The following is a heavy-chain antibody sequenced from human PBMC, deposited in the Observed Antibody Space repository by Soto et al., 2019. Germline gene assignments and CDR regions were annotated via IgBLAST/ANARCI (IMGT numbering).Heavy chain of an antibody. J-gene: IGHJ4*02. CDR2: IYYSGST. CDR1: GGSISSGGYY. CDR3: ASPCAGYSSSWYDALFD. D-gene: IGHD6-13*01. Sequence: SETLSLTCTVSGGSISSGGYYWSWIRQHPGKGLEWIGYIYYSGSTYYNPSLKSRVTISVDTSKNQFSLKLSSVTAADTAVYYCASPCAGYSSSWYDALFDWGQGTLVTVSS. V-gene: IGHV4-31*03.